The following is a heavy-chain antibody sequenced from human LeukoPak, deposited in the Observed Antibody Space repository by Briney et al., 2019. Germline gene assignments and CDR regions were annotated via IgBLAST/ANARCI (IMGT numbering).Heavy chain of an antibody. V-gene: IGHV4-4*02. CDR2: IYHSGST. CDR1: GGSISSSNW. J-gene: IGHJ3*02. Sequence: PSETLSLTCAVSGGSISSSNWWSWVRPPPGKGLEWIGEIYHSGSTNYNPSLKSRVTISVDKSKNQFSLKLSSVTAADTAVYYCARGSELSVTGAFDIWGQGTMVTVSS. CDR3: ARGSELSVTGAFDI. D-gene: IGHD4-17*01.